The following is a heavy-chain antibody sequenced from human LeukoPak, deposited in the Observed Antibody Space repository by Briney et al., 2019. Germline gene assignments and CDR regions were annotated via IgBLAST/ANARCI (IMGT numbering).Heavy chain of an antibody. CDR3: ARGHYDVLAASYKWTLDY. CDR1: GFTFNTFN. CDR2: ITSGGDYI. V-gene: IGHV3-21*01. D-gene: IGHD3-9*01. Sequence: GGSLRLSCAASGFTFNTFNMNWVRQAPGKGLEWVSSITSGGDYIYYADSVKGRFTTSRDNAKNSLSLQLNSLRVEDTAVYYCARGHYDVLAASYKWTLDYWGQGTLVTVSS. J-gene: IGHJ4*02.